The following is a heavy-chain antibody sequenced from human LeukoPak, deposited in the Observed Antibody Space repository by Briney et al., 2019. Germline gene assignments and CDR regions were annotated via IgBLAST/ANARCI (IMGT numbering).Heavy chain of an antibody. CDR1: GYTFTSYG. V-gene: IGHV1-18*01. Sequence: GASVKVSCKASGYTFTSYGISWVRQAPGQGLEWMGWISAYNGNTNYAQKLQGRVTMTTDISTNTAYMELRSLRSDDTAVYYCARGLIEGFYYYYYMDVWGKGTTVTVSS. CDR2: ISAYNGNT. CDR3: ARGLIEGFYYYYYMDV. J-gene: IGHJ6*03. D-gene: IGHD2/OR15-2a*01.